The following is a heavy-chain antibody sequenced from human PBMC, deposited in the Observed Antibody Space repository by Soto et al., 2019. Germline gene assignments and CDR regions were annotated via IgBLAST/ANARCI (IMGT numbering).Heavy chain of an antibody. Sequence: SETLSLTCTVFGGSIRDYYWSWMLQSPGKGLEWIGHSHANGTTNYNPSLKSRVTISVDMSNEQFSLKLTSVTAADTATYYCARERFIMFRRVVTRRRSYPWGPGTLVPVSS. D-gene: IGHD3-10*01. CDR2: SHANGTT. CDR1: GGSIRDYY. V-gene: IGHV4-59*01. CDR3: ARERFIMFRRVVTRRRSYP. J-gene: IGHJ5*02.